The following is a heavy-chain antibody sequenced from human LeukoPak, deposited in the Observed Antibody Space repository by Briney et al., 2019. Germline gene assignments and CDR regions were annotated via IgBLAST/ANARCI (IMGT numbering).Heavy chain of an antibody. D-gene: IGHD2-2*01. CDR2: IKQDGSEK. V-gene: IGHV3-7*01. J-gene: IGHJ6*02. CDR3: ARYTVVPAAMLGADYYYYGMDV. Sequence: GGSLRLSCAASGFTFSGYWMSWLRQAPGKGLEWVVNIKQDGSEKYYVDSVRGRFTISRDNAKNSLYLQMNSLRAEDTAVYYCARYTVVPAAMLGADYYYYGMDVWGQGTTVTVSS. CDR1: GFTFSGYW.